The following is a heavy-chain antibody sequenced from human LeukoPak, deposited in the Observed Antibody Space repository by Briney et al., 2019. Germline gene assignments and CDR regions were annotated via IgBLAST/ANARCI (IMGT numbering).Heavy chain of an antibody. D-gene: IGHD6-19*01. Sequence: SETLSLTCTVSGGSISSYYWSWIRQPPGKGLEWIGYIYYSGSTNYNPSLKSRVTISVDTSKNQFSLKLSSVTAADTAVYYCARRGQWLVTRGYFQHWGQGTLVTVSS. CDR2: IYYSGST. CDR1: GGSISSYY. J-gene: IGHJ1*01. V-gene: IGHV4-59*12. CDR3: ARRGQWLVTRGYFQH.